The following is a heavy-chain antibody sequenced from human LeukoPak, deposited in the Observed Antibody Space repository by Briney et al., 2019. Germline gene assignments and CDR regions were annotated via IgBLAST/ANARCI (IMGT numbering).Heavy chain of an antibody. D-gene: IGHD1-26*01. V-gene: IGHV3-23*01. CDR1: GFTFSSYD. CDR2: ISRSGGIT. J-gene: IGHJ4*02. CDR3: AKDGGSYTGYFDY. Sequence: GGSLRLSCAASGFTFSSYDMNWVRQAPGKGLEWVSAISRSGGITYYADSVKGRFTISRDNSKNTLYLQMNSLRADDTAVYYCAKDGGSYTGYFDYWGQGTLVAVST.